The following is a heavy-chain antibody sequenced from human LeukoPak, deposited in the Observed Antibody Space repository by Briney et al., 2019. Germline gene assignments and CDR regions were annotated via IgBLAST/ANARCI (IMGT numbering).Heavy chain of an antibody. J-gene: IGHJ4*02. CDR1: GFTFSGYR. CDR2: IKQDGSEK. D-gene: IGHD1-26*01. Sequence: PGGSLRLSCAASGFTFSGYRMNWVRQAPGKGLEWVAYIKQDGSEKYYVDSVKGRFTISRDNAKNSLYLQMNSLGAEDTAVYYCASGRPFDDWGQGTLVTVSS. V-gene: IGHV3-7*01. CDR3: ASGRPFDD.